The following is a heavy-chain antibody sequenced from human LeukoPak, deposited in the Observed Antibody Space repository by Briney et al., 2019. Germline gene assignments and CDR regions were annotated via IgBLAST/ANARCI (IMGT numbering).Heavy chain of an antibody. CDR1: GFTFSAFN. CDR3: ATALRLGRRGSYGMAV. J-gene: IGHJ6*02. V-gene: IGHV3-30*03. CDR2: IAYDGTNT. Sequence: GGSLRLSCAAAGFTFSAFNMHWVRQAPGKGLEWVAVIAYDGTNTYYAESVKGRFTISRDKSKKTLYLPMNNLRAADTAVYSCATALRLGRRGSYGMAVWGQGPTVTVSS. D-gene: IGHD3-9*01.